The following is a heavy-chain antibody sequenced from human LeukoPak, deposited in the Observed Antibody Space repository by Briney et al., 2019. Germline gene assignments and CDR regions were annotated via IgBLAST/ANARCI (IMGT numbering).Heavy chain of an antibody. CDR2: IYYSGST. D-gene: IGHD5-24*01. CDR1: GGSFSGYY. CDR3: ARGGDGYNSESWFDP. V-gene: IGHV4-59*01. J-gene: IGHJ5*02. Sequence: PSETLSLTCAVYGGSFSGYYWSWIRQPPGKGLEWIGYIYYSGSTNYNPSLKSRVTISVDTSKNQFSLKLSSVTAADTAVYYCARGGDGYNSESWFDPWGQGTLVTVSS.